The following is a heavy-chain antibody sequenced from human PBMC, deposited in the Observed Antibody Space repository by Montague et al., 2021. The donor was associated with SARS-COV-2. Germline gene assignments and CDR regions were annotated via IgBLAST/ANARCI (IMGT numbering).Heavy chain of an antibody. CDR1: GVSITSYY. D-gene: IGHD3-16*01. Sequence: SETLSLTCSISGVSITSYYWSWVRQPAGKGLEWIGHIYASGSTNXXPSLKSRVRSSIDNPKNQFSLKLESLTAADTAVYYCVRDGGNWYYFDYWGQGALVTVSS. CDR2: IYASGST. CDR3: VRDGGNWYYFDY. V-gene: IGHV4-4*07. J-gene: IGHJ4*02.